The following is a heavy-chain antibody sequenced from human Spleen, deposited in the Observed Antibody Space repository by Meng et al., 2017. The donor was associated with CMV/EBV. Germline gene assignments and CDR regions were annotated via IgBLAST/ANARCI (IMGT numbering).Heavy chain of an antibody. CDR2: IRGHNGDT. D-gene: IGHD3-16*01. Sequence: QLVQSAPEVKKPGASVKVSCRASGYIFRNYAISWVRQAPGQGLEWMGYIRGHNGDTSYAQKYQGRLTLSTDAARSTAYMEIRSLTYDDTAVYYCARDDPGDPLDFWGQGTLVTVSS. CDR3: ARDDPGDPLDF. V-gene: IGHV1-18*01. J-gene: IGHJ4*02. CDR1: GYIFRNYA.